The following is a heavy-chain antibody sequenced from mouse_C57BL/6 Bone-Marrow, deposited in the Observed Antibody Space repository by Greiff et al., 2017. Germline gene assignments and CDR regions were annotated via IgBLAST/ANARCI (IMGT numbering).Heavy chain of an antibody. V-gene: IGHV5-6*01. J-gene: IGHJ3*01. D-gene: IGHD2-3*01. CDR3: ARHGDGYPFAY. CDR2: ISSCGSYT. CDR1: GFTFSSYG. Sequence: EVQLVESGGDLVKPGGSLKLSCAASGFTFSSYGMSWVRPTPDKRLEWVATISSCGSYTYYPDSVKGRFTISRDNAKNTLYLQMSSLKSEDTAMYYCARHGDGYPFAYWGQGTLVTVSA.